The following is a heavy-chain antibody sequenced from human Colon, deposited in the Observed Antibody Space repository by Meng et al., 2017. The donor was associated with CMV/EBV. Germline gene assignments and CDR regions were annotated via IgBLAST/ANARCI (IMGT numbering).Heavy chain of an antibody. D-gene: IGHD4-23*01. CDR2: ISTYNGNT. CDR1: GYSFTNYN. V-gene: IGHV1-18*04. J-gene: IGHJ6*02. Sequence: ASVKVSCKASGYSFTNYNINWVRQAPGQGLEWMGWISTYNGNTNYAQNFQGRVTMTTDTSTSTVYMELRSLRSDDTAVYYCATVGGNSGSYYYGMDVWGQGTTVTVSS. CDR3: ATVGGNSGSYYYGMDV.